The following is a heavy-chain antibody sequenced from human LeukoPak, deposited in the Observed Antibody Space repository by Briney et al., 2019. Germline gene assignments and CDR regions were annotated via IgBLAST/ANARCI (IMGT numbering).Heavy chain of an antibody. D-gene: IGHD5-18*01. CDR2: INPSGGTT. V-gene: IGHV1-46*01. CDR3: AREIGPRQLHLWGSAFDY. CDR1: GYTFINYY. J-gene: IGHJ4*02. Sequence: ASVRVSCKASGYTFINYYMHWVRQAPGQGLEWMGIINPSGGTTSYAQNFQGRVTMTRDTSTSTVYMELSSLRSEDTAVYYCAREIGPRQLHLWGSAFDYWGQGTLVTVSS.